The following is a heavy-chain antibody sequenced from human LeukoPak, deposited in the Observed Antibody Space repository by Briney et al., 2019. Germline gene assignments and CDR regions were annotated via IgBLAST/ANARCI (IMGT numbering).Heavy chain of an antibody. D-gene: IGHD1-1*01. Sequence: VASVKVSCKASGYTFTSYDINWVRQATGQGLEWMGWMNPNSGSTGYAQKFQGRVTMTRNTSISTAYMELSSLRSEDTAVYYCARALGTTGMYYFDYWGQGTLVTVSS. J-gene: IGHJ4*02. CDR2: MNPNSGST. CDR1: GYTFTSYD. V-gene: IGHV1-8*01. CDR3: ARALGTTGMYYFDY.